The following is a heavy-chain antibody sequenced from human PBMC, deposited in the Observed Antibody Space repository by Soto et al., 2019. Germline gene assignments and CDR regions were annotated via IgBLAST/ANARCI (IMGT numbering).Heavy chain of an antibody. CDR3: AKARLQRNNYYGMDV. V-gene: IGHV3-23*01. CDR2: ISGSGGST. D-gene: IGHD4-4*01. Sequence: GGSLRLSCAASGFTFSSYAMSWVRQAPGKGLEWVSAISGSGGSTYYADSVKGRFTISRDNSKNTLYLQMNSLRAEDTAVYYCAKARLQRNNYYGMDVWGQGTTVTVSS. CDR1: GFTFSSYA. J-gene: IGHJ6*02.